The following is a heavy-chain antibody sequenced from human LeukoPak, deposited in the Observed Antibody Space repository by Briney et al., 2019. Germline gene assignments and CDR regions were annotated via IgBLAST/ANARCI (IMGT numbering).Heavy chain of an antibody. CDR1: GFSFSNFW. V-gene: IGHV3-7*01. Sequence: GGSLRLSCAASGFSFSNFWMSWVRQAPGKGLEWVANIKPDGSATNYVDSVKGRFTISRDNAKNSLDLQMNSLRAEDTAVYYCARGGGSSSWGQGTLVTVSS. CDR2: IKPDGSAT. J-gene: IGHJ5*02. CDR3: ARGGGSSS. D-gene: IGHD6-6*01.